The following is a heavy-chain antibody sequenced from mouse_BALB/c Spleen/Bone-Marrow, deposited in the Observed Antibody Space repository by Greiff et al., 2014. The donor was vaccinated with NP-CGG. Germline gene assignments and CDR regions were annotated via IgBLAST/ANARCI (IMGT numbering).Heavy chain of an antibody. CDR1: GYTFTSYW. V-gene: IGHV1-61*01. CDR3: ARWGAYFDY. J-gene: IGHJ2*01. CDR2: IDPSDSET. Sequence: QVQLQQSGAELVRPGTPVKLSCEASGYTFTSYWMNWVKQRPGRGLEWIGRIDPSDSETHYNQKFKDKATLTVDKSSSTAYIRLSSLTSEDSAVYYCARWGAYFDYWGQGTTLTVSS.